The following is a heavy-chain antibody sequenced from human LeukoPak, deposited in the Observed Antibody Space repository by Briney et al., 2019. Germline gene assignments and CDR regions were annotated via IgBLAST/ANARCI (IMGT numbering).Heavy chain of an antibody. CDR1: GGTFSSYA. D-gene: IGHD5-18*01. CDR2: IIPIFGTA. CDR3: AGYLNSYGFDY. J-gene: IGHJ4*02. V-gene: IGHV1-69*13. Sequence: ASVKVSCKASGGTFSSYAISWVRQAPGQGLEWMGGIIPIFGTANYAQKFQGRVTITADESMSTAYMELSSLRSEDTAVYYCAGYLNSYGFDYWGQGTLVTVSS.